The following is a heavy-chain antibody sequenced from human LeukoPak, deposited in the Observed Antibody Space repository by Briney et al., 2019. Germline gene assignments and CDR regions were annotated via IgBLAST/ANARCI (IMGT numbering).Heavy chain of an antibody. Sequence: PSETLSLTCAISGGSISTYYWSWIRQPAGKGLEWIGRIYTSGSTNYNPSLKSRVTMSVDTSKNQFSLNLRSVTAAGTAVYYCARRPGGDSSCVVAFDIWGQGTMVTVSS. CDR2: IYTSGST. J-gene: IGHJ3*02. V-gene: IGHV4-4*07. D-gene: IGHD2-21*02. CDR3: ARRPGGDSSCVVAFDI. CDR1: GGSISTYY.